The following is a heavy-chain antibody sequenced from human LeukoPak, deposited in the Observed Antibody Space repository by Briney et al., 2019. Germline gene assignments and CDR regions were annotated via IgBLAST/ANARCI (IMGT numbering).Heavy chain of an antibody. CDR1: GFTFSSYS. Sequence: PGGSLRLSCAASGFTFSSYSMNWVRQAPGKGLEWVSSISSSSSYIYYADSVKGRFTISRDNAKNSLYLQMNSLRPEATAVYYCTKTTVTTCFDYWGQGTLVTVSS. D-gene: IGHD4-17*01. V-gene: IGHV3-21*01. CDR2: ISSSSSYI. CDR3: TKTTVTTCFDY. J-gene: IGHJ4*02.